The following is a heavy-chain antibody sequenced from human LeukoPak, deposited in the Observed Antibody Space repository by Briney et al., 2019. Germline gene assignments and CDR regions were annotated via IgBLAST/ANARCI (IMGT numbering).Heavy chain of an antibody. V-gene: IGHV4-59*01. CDR1: GGSISSCY. Sequence: PSETLSLTCTVSGGSISSCYWSWIRQPPGKGLEWIGYIYYSGSTNYNPSLKSRVTISVDTSKNQFSLKLSSVTAADTAVYYCARYSSSYGNYYYYYMDVWGKGTTVTISS. CDR2: IYYSGST. J-gene: IGHJ6*03. D-gene: IGHD6-13*01. CDR3: ARYSSSYGNYYYYYMDV.